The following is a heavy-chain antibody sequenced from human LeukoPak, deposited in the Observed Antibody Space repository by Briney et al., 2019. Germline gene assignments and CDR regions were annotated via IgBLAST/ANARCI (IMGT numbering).Heavy chain of an antibody. V-gene: IGHV1-24*01. CDR3: AAGGFYDLLPY. J-gene: IGHJ4*02. D-gene: IGHD3-9*01. CDR1: GYNLTELS. Sequence: RASVKVSCKVSGYNLTELSMHWVRQAPGKGLEWMGGFGPGDGAMVYAQRFQGRVTMTEDTSTDTVYMELSSLKSEDTAVYYCAAGGFYDLLPYWGQGTLVTVSS. CDR2: FGPGDGAM.